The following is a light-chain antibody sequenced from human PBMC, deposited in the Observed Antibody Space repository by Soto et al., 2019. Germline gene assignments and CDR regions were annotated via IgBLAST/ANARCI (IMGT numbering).Light chain of an antibody. Sequence: EIVLTQSPGTLSLSPGERATLSCRASQSFSSSYLAWYQQKPGQAPRLLIYGASIRATGIPDRFSGSGSGTGFTLTISRLEPEDFAVYYCQHYGSSSWTFGQGTKVEIK. CDR2: GAS. J-gene: IGKJ1*01. CDR1: QSFSSSY. CDR3: QHYGSSSWT. V-gene: IGKV3-20*01.